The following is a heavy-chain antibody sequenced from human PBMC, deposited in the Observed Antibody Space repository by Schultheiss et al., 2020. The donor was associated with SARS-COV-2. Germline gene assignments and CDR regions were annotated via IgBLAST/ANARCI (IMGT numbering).Heavy chain of an antibody. CDR3: ARVTIFGVVGY. Sequence: SETLSLTCTVSGGSISSYYWSWIRQPPGKGLEWIGYIYYSGSTNYNPSLKSRVTISVDTSKNQFSLKLSSVTAADTAVYYCARVTIFGVVGYWGQGTTVTVSS. D-gene: IGHD3-3*01. CDR2: IYYSGST. CDR1: GGSISSYY. J-gene: IGHJ6*02. V-gene: IGHV4-59*08.